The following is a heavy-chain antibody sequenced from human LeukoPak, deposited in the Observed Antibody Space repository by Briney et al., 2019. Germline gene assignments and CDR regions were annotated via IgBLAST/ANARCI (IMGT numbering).Heavy chain of an antibody. CDR2: IYSGGST. CDR3: ARDRGGYNAGGYFDY. J-gene: IGHJ4*02. V-gene: IGHV3-53*01. D-gene: IGHD5-24*01. Sequence: GGFLRLSCAASGFTVSSNYMSWVRQAPGKGLEWVSVIYSGGSTYYADSVKGRFTISRDNSKNTLYLQMNSLRAEDTAVYYCARDRGGYNAGGYFDYWGQGTLVTVSS. CDR1: GFTVSSNY.